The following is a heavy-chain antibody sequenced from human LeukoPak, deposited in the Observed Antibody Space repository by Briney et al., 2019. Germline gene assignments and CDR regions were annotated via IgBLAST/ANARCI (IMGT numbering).Heavy chain of an antibody. V-gene: IGHV1-18*01. Sequence: ASVKVSCKASGYTFTSYGISWVRQAPGQGLEWMGWISAYNGNANYAQKFQGRVTITADESTSTAYMELSSLRSEDTAVYYCAREGPRRIVVVPAHYYYYMDVWGKGTTVTVSS. D-gene: IGHD2-2*01. CDR1: GYTFTSYG. CDR3: AREGPRRIVVVPAHYYYYMDV. J-gene: IGHJ6*03. CDR2: ISAYNGNA.